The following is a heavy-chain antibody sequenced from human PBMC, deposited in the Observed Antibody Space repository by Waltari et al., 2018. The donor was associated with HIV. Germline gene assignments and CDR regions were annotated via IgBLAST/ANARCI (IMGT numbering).Heavy chain of an antibody. J-gene: IGHJ5*02. Sequence: QVQLVQSGAEVKKPGASVKVSCKVSGYTLTELSMHWVRQAPGKGLEWMGGFDPEDGETIYAQKFQGRVTMTEDTSTDTAYMELSSLRSEDTAVYYCATDFAYSSSTSTNNWFDPWGQGTLVTVSS. CDR1: GYTLTELS. CDR3: ATDFAYSSSTSTNNWFDP. V-gene: IGHV1-24*01. CDR2: FDPEDGET. D-gene: IGHD6-13*01.